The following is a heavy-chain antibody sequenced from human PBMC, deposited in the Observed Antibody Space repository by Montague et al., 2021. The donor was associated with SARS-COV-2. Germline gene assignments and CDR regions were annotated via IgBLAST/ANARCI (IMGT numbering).Heavy chain of an antibody. CDR3: AKSDYDLGMDYFHY. J-gene: IGHJ4*03. D-gene: IGHD3-10*01. CDR1: GFTFSSYA. V-gene: IGHV3-23*03. CDR2: IYSGDYNT. Sequence: SLRLSCAASGFTFSSYAMSWVRQAPGKGLEWVSVIYSGDYNTFSADSVKGRFTTSRDNSNNTLFLQMNRLRAEDTAGYYCAKSDYDLGMDYFHYWGQGTTVTASS.